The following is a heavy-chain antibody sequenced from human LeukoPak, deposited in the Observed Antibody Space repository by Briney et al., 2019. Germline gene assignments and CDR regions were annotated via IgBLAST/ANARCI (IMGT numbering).Heavy chain of an antibody. CDR1: GGTFSSYA. V-gene: IGHV1-69*05. CDR2: IIPIFGTA. CDR3: ARGGYSYGFYCYYYMDV. J-gene: IGHJ6*03. Sequence: SVKVSCKASGGTFSSYAISWVRQAPGQGLEWMGGIIPIFGTANYAQKFQGRVTITTDESTSTAYMELSSLRSEDTAVYYCARGGYSYGFYCYYYMDVWGKGTTVTVSS. D-gene: IGHD5-18*01.